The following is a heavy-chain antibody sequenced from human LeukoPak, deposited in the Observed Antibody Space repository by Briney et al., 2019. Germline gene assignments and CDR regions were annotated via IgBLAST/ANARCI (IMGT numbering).Heavy chain of an antibody. CDR3: ARESNYDRYFDY. Sequence: QTGGSLRLSCAASGFTFSSYGMHWVRQAPGKGLEWVAFIRYDGSNKYYADSVKGRFTISRDNSKNTLYLQMNSLRAEDTAVYYCARESNYDRYFDYWGQGTLVTVSS. D-gene: IGHD3-22*01. J-gene: IGHJ4*02. V-gene: IGHV3-30*02. CDR2: IRYDGSNK. CDR1: GFTFSSYG.